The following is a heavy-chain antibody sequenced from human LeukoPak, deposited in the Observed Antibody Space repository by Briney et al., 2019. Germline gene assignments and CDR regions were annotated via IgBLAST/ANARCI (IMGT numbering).Heavy chain of an antibody. V-gene: IGHV5-51*01. D-gene: IGHD6-19*01. Sequence: GATLKNCREGSGYNFTRYWIGRVRQITVKGLEWIGKNFPGGSDTKYRTSFQGQVTISADKSISPAYLQWSSLKASDTPMYYCARHRERGAVAVASWFDPWGQGTLVTVSS. CDR3: ARHRERGAVAVASWFDP. CDR1: GYNFTRYW. CDR2: NFPGGSDT. J-gene: IGHJ5*02.